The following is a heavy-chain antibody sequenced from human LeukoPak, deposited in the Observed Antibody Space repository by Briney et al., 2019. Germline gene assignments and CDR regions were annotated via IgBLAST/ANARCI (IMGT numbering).Heavy chain of an antibody. CDR1: GYXFTSYW. Sequence: GESLKISCNGSGYXFTSYWISWVRQMPGKGLEWMGRIDPSDSYTNYSPSFQGHVTISADKSISTAYLQWSSLKASDTAMYYCARVPYSYGYQGAFDIWGQGTMVTVSS. D-gene: IGHD5-18*01. J-gene: IGHJ3*02. CDR3: ARVPYSYGYQGAFDI. V-gene: IGHV5-10-1*01. CDR2: IDPSDSYT.